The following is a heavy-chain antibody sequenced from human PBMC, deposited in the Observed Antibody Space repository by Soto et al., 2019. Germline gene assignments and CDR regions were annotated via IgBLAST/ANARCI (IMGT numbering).Heavy chain of an antibody. CDR2: IYYSGST. J-gene: IGHJ4*02. CDR3: ARWWFGEFFDY. CDR1: GGSISSYY. Sequence: SETLSLTCTVSGGSISSYYWSWIRQHPGKGLEWIGYIYYSGSTYYNPSLKSRVTISVDTSKNQFSLKLSSVTAADTAVYYCARWWFGEFFDYWGQGTLVTVSS. V-gene: IGHV4-30-4*08. D-gene: IGHD3-10*01.